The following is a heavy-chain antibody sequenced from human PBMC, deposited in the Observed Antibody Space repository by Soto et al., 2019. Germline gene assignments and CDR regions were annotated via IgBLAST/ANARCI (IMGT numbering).Heavy chain of an antibody. D-gene: IGHD3-10*01. Sequence: PGGSLRLSCAASGFTFSSYAMSWVRQAPGKGLEWVSAISGSGGSTYYADSVKGRFTISRDNSKNTLYLQMNSLRAEDTAVYYCAKVSGLRWVGENNWFDPWGQGTLVTGSS. CDR2: ISGSGGST. CDR1: GFTFSSYA. J-gene: IGHJ5*02. V-gene: IGHV3-23*01. CDR3: AKVSGLRWVGENNWFDP.